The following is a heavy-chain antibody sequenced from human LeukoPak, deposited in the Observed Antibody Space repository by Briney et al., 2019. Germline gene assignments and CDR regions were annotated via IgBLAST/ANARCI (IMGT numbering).Heavy chain of an antibody. Sequence: SETLSLTCTVSGVSITAGNHHWGWIRQPPGKGLEWIGSVYYSGSIFSDTSHKSRVTISEDTSKNQFSLSLSSVTAADTAVYYCARLNPGYVTAPHDSWGQGMLVTVSS. CDR1: GVSITAGNHH. J-gene: IGHJ5*01. V-gene: IGHV4-39*01. D-gene: IGHD3-16*01. CDR2: VYYSGSI. CDR3: ARLNPGYVTAPHDS.